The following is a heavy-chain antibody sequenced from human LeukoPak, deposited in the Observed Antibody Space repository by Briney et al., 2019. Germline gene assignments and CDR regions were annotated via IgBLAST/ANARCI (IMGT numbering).Heavy chain of an antibody. CDR1: GGSFSGYY. V-gene: IGHV4-59*08. D-gene: IGHD5-24*01. CDR2: IYYSGST. J-gene: IGHJ4*02. Sequence: PSETLSLTCAVCGGSFSGYYWSWIRQPPGKGLEWIGYIYYSGSTNYNPSLKSRVTISVDTSRNQFSLKLSSVTAADTAVYYCARGEGDGYNENPFDYWGQGTLVTVSS. CDR3: ARGEGDGYNENPFDY.